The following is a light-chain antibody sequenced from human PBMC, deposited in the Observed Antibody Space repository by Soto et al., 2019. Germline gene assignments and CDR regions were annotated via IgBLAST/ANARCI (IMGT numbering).Light chain of an antibody. CDR2: DAS. CDR1: QSISSW. Sequence: DIQMTQSPSTLSASVGDRVTITCRASQSISSWLAWYQQKPGKAPKLLIYDASSLESGVPSRFSGSGSGTEFTLTISSRQPDDFATYYCQQYNSYSMYTVGQGTKLEIK. V-gene: IGKV1-5*01. CDR3: QQYNSYSMYT. J-gene: IGKJ2*01.